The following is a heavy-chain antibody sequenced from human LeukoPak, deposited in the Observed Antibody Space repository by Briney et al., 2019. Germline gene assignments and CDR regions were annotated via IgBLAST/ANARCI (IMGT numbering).Heavy chain of an antibody. Sequence: SSETRSLTCTVSGGSISSSSYYWGWIRQPPGKGLEWIGSVYYSGSTYYNPSLKSRVTISVDTSKNQFSLKLSSVTAADTAVYYCARHRFARITMVRGIPGTSANGFDPWGQGTLVTVSS. CDR2: VYYSGST. J-gene: IGHJ5*02. CDR1: GGSISSSSYY. D-gene: IGHD3-10*01. CDR3: ARHRFARITMVRGIPGTSANGFDP. V-gene: IGHV4-39*01.